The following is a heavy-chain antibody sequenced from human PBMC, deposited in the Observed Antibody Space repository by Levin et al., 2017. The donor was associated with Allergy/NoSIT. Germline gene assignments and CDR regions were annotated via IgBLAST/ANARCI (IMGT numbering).Heavy chain of an antibody. CDR2: IRNKAHGGTT. CDR3: ARGGPPNYDYNWGSYRDGYFDY. Sequence: GESLKISCTGSGFTFGDYAMSWVRQAPGKGLEWVGFIRNKAHGGTTEYAASVKVRLTISRDDSKSIAYLQMNSLKTEDTAVYFCARGGPPNYDYNWGSYRDGYFDYWGQGTLVTVSS. D-gene: IGHD3-16*02. V-gene: IGHV3-49*04. J-gene: IGHJ4*02. CDR1: GFTFGDYA.